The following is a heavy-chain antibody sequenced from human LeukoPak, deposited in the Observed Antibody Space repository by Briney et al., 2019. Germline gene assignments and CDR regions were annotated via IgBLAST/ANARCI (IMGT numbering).Heavy chain of an antibody. CDR2: ISSSGNYT. V-gene: IGHV3-11*06. CDR1: GFTFSDYY. J-gene: IGHJ4*02. CDR3: ARANCSSTSCYIAIDF. D-gene: IGHD2-2*01. Sequence: GGSLRLSCAASGFTFSDYYMSWIRQAPGKGLEWVSYISSSGNYTDYADSVKGRFTISRDNSKNTPYLQMNSLRAEDTAVYYCARANCSSTSCYIAIDFWGQGTLVTVSS.